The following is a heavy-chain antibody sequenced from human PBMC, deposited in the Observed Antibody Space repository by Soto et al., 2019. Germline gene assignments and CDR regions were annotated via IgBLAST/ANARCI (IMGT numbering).Heavy chain of an antibody. D-gene: IGHD3-10*01. CDR3: AREKAGGSGSVGGMDV. J-gene: IGHJ6*02. CDR2: IIPIFGTA. V-gene: IGHV1-69*01. Sequence: QVQLVQSGAEVKKPGSSVKVSCKASGGTFSSYAISWVRQAPGQGLEWMGGIIPIFGTANYAQKFQGRVTSTADESTSTADMELSSLRSEDTAVYYCAREKAGGSGSVGGMDVWGQGTTVTVSS. CDR1: GGTFSSYA.